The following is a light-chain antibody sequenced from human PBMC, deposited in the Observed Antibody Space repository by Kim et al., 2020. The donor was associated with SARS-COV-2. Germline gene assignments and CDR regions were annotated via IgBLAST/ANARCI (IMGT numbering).Light chain of an antibody. Sequence: APGKTARITCGGNNFGGKSVRWYQQKPGQAPVLVIYYDSERPSGIPERFSGSNSGNTATLTISRIEAVDEADYYCQVWDSSTESRVFGGGTQLTVL. CDR3: QVWDSSTESRV. CDR1: NFGGKS. CDR2: YDS. J-gene: IGLJ7*01. V-gene: IGLV3-21*01.